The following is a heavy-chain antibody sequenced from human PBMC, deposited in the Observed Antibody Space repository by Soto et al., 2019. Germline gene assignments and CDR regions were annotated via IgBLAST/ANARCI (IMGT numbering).Heavy chain of an antibody. CDR1: GFSLSTSGVG. CDR3: AHRPIAVAGTFGFDY. V-gene: IGHV2-5*02. CDR2: IYWDDDK. D-gene: IGHD6-19*01. J-gene: IGHJ4*02. Sequence: QITLKESGPTLVKPTQTLTLTCTFSGFSLSTSGVGVGWIRQPPGKALEWLALIYWDDDKRYSPSLKSRLTITKDTSKNQVVLTMTNMYPVDTATYYCAHRPIAVAGTFGFDYWGQGTLVTVSS.